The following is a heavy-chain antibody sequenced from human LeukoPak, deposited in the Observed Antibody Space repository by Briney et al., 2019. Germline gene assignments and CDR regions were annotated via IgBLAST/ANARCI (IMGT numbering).Heavy chain of an antibody. CDR3: VTAAGLGVYYFDY. J-gene: IGHJ4*02. CDR2: ISSSSSYI. V-gene: IGHV3-21*01. CDR1: GFTFSSYS. Sequence: GSLRLPCAASGFTFSSYSMNWVRQAPGKGLEWVSSISSSSSYIYYADSVKGRFPISRDNAKNSLYLQMNSLRAEDTAVYYCVTAAGLGVYYFDYWGQGTLVTVSS. D-gene: IGHD6-13*01.